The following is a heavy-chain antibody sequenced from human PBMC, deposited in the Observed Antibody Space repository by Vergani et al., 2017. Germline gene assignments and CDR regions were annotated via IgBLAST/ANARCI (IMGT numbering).Heavy chain of an antibody. D-gene: IGHD6-13*01. CDR1: GFTFDNYA. V-gene: IGHV3-9*01. Sequence: EVQLVESGGGLVQPGRSLTLSCVASGFTFDNYAMHWVRQAPGKGLEWVSSISWNSGFRDYADSVKGRFTISSDNAKNFLYLQMNSLRAEDTALYYCAQDVTWYSSSWQYDYWGQGTLVTVSS. J-gene: IGHJ4*02. CDR2: ISWNSGFR. CDR3: AQDVTWYSSSWQYDY.